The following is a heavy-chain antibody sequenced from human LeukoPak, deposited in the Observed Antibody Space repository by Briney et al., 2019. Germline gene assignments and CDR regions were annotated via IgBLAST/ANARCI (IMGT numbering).Heavy chain of an antibody. Sequence: PSGTLSLTCSVSGGSVSSYYWSWFRQPPGKELEWIGYIFYSGSTNYSPSLRGRVTISIDTSKNQFSLRLTSMTAAGTAIYYCARHPSALSIYDVWGRGTMVTVSS. CDR2: IFYSGST. V-gene: IGHV4-59*08. CDR1: GGSVSSYY. J-gene: IGHJ3*01. D-gene: IGHD2/OR15-2a*01. CDR3: ARHPSALSIYDV.